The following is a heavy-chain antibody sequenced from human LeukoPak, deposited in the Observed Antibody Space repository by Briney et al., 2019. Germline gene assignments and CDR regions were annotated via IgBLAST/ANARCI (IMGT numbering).Heavy chain of an antibody. CDR2: ISSSSSYI. CDR1: GFTFSSYA. J-gene: IGHJ4*02. D-gene: IGHD3-22*01. V-gene: IGHV3-21*01. CDR3: AKTSGFYDSSGYIFDY. Sequence: PGGSLRLSCAASGFTFSSYAMNWVRQAPGKGLEWVSSISSSSSYIYYADSVKGRFTISRDNAKNSLYLQMNSLRAEDTAVYYCAKTSGFYDSSGYIFDYWGQGTLVTVSP.